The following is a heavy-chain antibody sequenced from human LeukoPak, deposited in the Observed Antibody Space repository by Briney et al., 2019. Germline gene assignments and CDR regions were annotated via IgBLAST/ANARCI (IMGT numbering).Heavy chain of an antibody. CDR2: INHSGST. J-gene: IGHJ4*02. CDR1: GGSFSGYY. CDR3: ARGTGSSWYGGPFDY. D-gene: IGHD6-13*01. Sequence: SETLSLTCAVSGGSFSGYYWTWIRQPPGKGLEWIGEINHSGSTNYNPSLKSRVTISVDTSKNQFSLKLSSVTAADTAVYYCARGTGSSWYGGPFDYGGQGTLVTVS. V-gene: IGHV4-34*01.